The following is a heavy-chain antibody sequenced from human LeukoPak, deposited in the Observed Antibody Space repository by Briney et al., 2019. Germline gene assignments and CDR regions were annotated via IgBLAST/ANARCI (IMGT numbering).Heavy chain of an antibody. CDR1: GFTFSSYA. V-gene: IGHV3-30-3*01. J-gene: IGHJ4*02. CDR2: ISYDGSNK. D-gene: IGHD3-10*01. CDR3: ATPRLSSYYYGSGSLMGEFDY. Sequence: PGGSLRLSCAASGFTFSSYAMHWVRQAPGKGLEWVAVISYDGSNKYYADSVKGRFTISRDNSKNTLYLQMNSLRAEDTAVYYCATPRLSSYYYGSGSLMGEFDYWGQGTLVTVSS.